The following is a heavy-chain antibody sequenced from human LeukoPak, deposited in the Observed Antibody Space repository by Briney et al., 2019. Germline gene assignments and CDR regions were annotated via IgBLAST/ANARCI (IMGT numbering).Heavy chain of an antibody. CDR1: GYTFTGYY. V-gene: IGHV1-2*02. CDR3: AREGGYYDSSGYYYRFDY. CDR2: INPNSGST. J-gene: IGHJ4*02. D-gene: IGHD3-22*01. Sequence: GASVKVSCKASGYTFTGYYMHWVRQAPGQGLEWMGWINPNSGSTSYAQKLQGRVTMTTDTSTSTAYMELRSLRSDDTAVYYCAREGGYYDSSGYYYRFDYWGQGTLVTVSS.